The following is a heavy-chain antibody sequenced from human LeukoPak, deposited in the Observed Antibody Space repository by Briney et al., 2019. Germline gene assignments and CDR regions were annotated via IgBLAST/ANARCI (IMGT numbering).Heavy chain of an antibody. CDR2: INPNSGGT. V-gene: IGHV1-2*02. CDR1: GYTFTGYY. Sequence: ASVKVSCKASGYTFTGYYMHWVRQAPGQGLEWMGWINPNSGGTNYAQKFQGRVTMTRDTSISTAYMELSRLRSDDTAVYYCARDLMGYSGYDRDRYFDYWGQGTLVTVSS. CDR3: ARDLMGYSGYDRDRYFDY. D-gene: IGHD5-12*01. J-gene: IGHJ4*02.